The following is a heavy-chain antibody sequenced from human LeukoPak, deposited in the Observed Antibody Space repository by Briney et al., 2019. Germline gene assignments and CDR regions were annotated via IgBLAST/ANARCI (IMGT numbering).Heavy chain of an antibody. CDR1: GFVFSNYG. V-gene: IGHV3-30*02. D-gene: IGHD2-2*02. CDR3: AKSSPATAIPFLDY. J-gene: IGHJ4*02. Sequence: GGSLRLSCAASGFVFSNYGIHWVRQAPGKGLEWVAFIRYDGSEKYYADSVKGRFTISRDNSKSTLYLQMNSLRDEDTAVYYCAKSSPATAIPFLDYWGQGTLVTVSS. CDR2: IRYDGSEK.